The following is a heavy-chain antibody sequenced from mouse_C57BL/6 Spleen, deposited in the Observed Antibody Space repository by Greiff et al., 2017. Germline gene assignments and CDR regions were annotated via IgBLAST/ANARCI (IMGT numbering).Heavy chain of an antibody. D-gene: IGHD2-13*01. V-gene: IGHV1-80*01. CDR3: ARHDDGDHDY. J-gene: IGHJ2*01. Sequence: VQLQQSGAELVKPGASVKISCKASGYAFSSYWMNWVKQRPGKGLEWIGQIYPGDGDTNYNGKFKGKATLTADKSSSPAYLQLSSLTSEDSAVYFCARHDDGDHDYWGQGTTLTVSS. CDR1: GYAFSSYW. CDR2: IYPGDGDT.